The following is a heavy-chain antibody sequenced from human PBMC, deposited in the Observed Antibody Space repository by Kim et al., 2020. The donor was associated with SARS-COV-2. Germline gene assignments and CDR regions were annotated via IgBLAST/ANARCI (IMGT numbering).Heavy chain of an antibody. V-gene: IGHV4-61*01. CDR1: GGSVSSGSYY. CDR2: IYYSGST. CDR3: ATFRYGDYVFNY. Sequence: SETLSLTCTVSGGSVSSGSYYWSWIRQPPGKGLEWIGYIYYSGSTNYNPSLKSRVTISVDTSKNQFSLKLSSVTAADTAVYYCATFRYGDYVFNYWGQGTLVTVSS. D-gene: IGHD4-17*01. J-gene: IGHJ4*02.